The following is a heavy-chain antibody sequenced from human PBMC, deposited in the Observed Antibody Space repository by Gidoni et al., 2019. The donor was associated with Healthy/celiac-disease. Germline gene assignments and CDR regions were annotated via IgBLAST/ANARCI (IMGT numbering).Heavy chain of an antibody. D-gene: IGHD6-6*01. CDR3: ARDRGVAARGNWFDP. V-gene: IGHV1-3*01. CDR2: INAGNGNT. CDR1: GYTFTSYA. Sequence: QVQLVQSGAEVKKPGASVKVSCKASGYTFTSYAMHWVRQAPGQRLEWMGWINAGNGNTKYSQKFQGRVTITRDTSASTAYMELSSLRSEDTAVYYCARDRGVAARGNWFDPWGQGTLVTVSS. J-gene: IGHJ5*02.